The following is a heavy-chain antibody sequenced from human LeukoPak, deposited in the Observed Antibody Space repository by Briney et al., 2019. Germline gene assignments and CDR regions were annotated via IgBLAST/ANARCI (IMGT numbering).Heavy chain of an antibody. V-gene: IGHV3-49*04. CDR3: TRARLPNHNWFDP. CDR1: GFTFGDYA. CDR2: IRSKAYGGTT. D-gene: IGHD4-11*01. Sequence: GGSLRLSCTASGFTFGDYAMSWVRQAPGKGLEWVGFIRSKAYGGTTEYAASVKGRFTISRDDSKSIAYQQMNSLKTEDTAVYYCTRARLPNHNWFDPWGQGTLVTVSS. J-gene: IGHJ5*02.